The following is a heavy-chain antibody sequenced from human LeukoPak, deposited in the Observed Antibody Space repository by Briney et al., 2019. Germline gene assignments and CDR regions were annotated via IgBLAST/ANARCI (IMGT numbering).Heavy chain of an antibody. D-gene: IGHD3-22*01. V-gene: IGHV4-30-2*03. J-gene: IGHJ5*02. Sequence: SETLSLTCAVSGGSISSGGYSWSWIRQPPGKGPEWIGSIYYSGSTYYNPSLKSRVTISVDTSKNQFSLKLSSVTAADTAVYYCARQGAKTYYYDSSGSPNWFDPWGQGTLVTVSS. CDR3: ARQGAKTYYYDSSGSPNWFDP. CDR2: IYYSGST. CDR1: GGSISSGGYS.